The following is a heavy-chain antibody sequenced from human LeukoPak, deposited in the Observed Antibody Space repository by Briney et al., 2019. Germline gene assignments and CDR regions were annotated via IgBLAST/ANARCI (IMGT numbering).Heavy chain of an antibody. D-gene: IGHD3-16*01. CDR1: GGSISSSSYY. CDR2: IHYNGST. J-gene: IGHJ4*02. Sequence: SETLSLTCTVSGGSISSSSYYWGCIRQPPGKGLEWIGSIHYNGSTCYNPSLESRVIMSVDTSKNQFSLNLTSVTAADAAMYYCARDLGVPRPYYFDQWGQGTLVTVSS. V-gene: IGHV4-39*07. CDR3: ARDLGVPRPYYFDQ.